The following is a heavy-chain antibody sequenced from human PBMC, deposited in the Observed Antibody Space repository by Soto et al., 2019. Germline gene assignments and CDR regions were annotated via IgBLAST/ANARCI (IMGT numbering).Heavy chain of an antibody. Sequence: ASVKVSCKVSGYTLTELSMHWVRQAPGKGLEWMGGFDPEDGETIYAQKFQGRVTMTEDTSTDTAYMELSSLRSEDTAVYYCATTKPEKQWLVTYYYATDVCGKGPTLTV. D-gene: IGHD6-19*01. J-gene: IGHJ6*04. V-gene: IGHV1-24*01. CDR3: ATTKPEKQWLVTYYYATDV. CDR2: FDPEDGET. CDR1: GYTLTELS.